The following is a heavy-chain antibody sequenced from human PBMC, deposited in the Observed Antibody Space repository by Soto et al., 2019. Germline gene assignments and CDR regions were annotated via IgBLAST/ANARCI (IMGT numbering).Heavy chain of an antibody. J-gene: IGHJ6*02. Sequence: GGSLRLSCAASGFTFSSYAMSWVRQAPGKGLEWVSAISGSGGSTYYADSVKGRFTISRDNSKNTLYLQMNSLRAEDTAVYYCAKVFRQEWLEPYYYYGMDVWGQGTTVTVSS. V-gene: IGHV3-23*01. CDR1: GFTFSSYA. D-gene: IGHD6-19*01. CDR2: ISGSGGST. CDR3: AKVFRQEWLEPYYYYGMDV.